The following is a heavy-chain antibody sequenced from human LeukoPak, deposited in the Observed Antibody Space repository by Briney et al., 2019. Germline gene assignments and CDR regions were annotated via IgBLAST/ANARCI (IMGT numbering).Heavy chain of an antibody. V-gene: IGHV3-33*01. CDR1: GFTFSSYG. J-gene: IGHJ4*02. Sequence: PGRSLRLSCAASGFTFSSYGMHWVRQAPGKGLEWVAVIWCDGSNKYYADSVKGRFTISRDNSKNTLYLQMNSLRAEDTAVYYCARDYSGSYSYFDYWGQGTLVTVSS. D-gene: IGHD1-26*01. CDR3: ARDYSGSYSYFDY. CDR2: IWCDGSNK.